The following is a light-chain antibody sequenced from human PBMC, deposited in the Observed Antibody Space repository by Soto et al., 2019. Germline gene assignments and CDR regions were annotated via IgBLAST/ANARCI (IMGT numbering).Light chain of an antibody. CDR1: QTIGNF. V-gene: IGKV1-39*01. CDR3: QQSDIGPRT. CDR2: PVF. Sequence: DIQMTQSPSSLSASVGDRVTVTCRASQTIGNFFNWYHQKPGKAPELLISPVFTLQSGVPSRFSASGSGTDFTLTISSLQPEDFGTYYCQQSDIGPRTFGHGTTVEMK. J-gene: IGKJ1*01.